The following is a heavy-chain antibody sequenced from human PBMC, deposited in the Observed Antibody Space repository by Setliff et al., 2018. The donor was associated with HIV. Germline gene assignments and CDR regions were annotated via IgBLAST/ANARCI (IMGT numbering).Heavy chain of an antibody. CDR1: GFTFSNFW. D-gene: IGHD5-12*01. Sequence: GGSLRLSCAGSGFTFSNFWMSWVRQAPGKGLEWVASIKQYGNEKHFVDSVMGRFTISRDNAKNSLSLQMSGLRAEDTGVYYCHSGYDTEEQSYFDYWGQGALVTVSS. V-gene: IGHV3-7*01. CDR2: IKQYGNEK. CDR3: HSGYDTEEQSYFDY. J-gene: IGHJ4*02.